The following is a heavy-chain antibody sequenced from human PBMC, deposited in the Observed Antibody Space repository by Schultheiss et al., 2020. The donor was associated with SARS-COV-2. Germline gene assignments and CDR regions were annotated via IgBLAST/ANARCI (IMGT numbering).Heavy chain of an antibody. CDR3: VRGGLSVFDY. J-gene: IGHJ4*02. D-gene: IGHD3-16*02. Sequence: GGSLRLSCAASGFTFSSYGMHWVRQAPGKGLEWVAVISYDGSNKYYADSVKGRFTISRDNSKNTLYLQMNSLRAEDTAVYYCVRGGLSVFDYWGQGTLVTVSS. CDR1: GFTFSSYG. CDR2: ISYDGSNK. V-gene: IGHV3-33*05.